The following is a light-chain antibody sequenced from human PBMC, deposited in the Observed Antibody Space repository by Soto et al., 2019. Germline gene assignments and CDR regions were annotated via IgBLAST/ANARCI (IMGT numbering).Light chain of an antibody. CDR2: DAS. CDR3: PHFQSYPFT. V-gene: IGKV1-13*02. Sequence: AIQLTQSPSSLSASVGDRVTITCRASQGISSALAWYQQKPGKAPKLLIYDASSLESGVPSRFSGRGSGTDFTVNFISLQPADFASDDCPHFQSYPFTFGPENKVDI. CDR1: QGISSA. J-gene: IGKJ3*01.